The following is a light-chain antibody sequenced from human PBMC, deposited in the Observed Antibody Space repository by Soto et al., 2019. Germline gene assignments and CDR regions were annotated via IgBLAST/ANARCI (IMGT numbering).Light chain of an antibody. V-gene: IGKV3-20*01. CDR1: QTISSTY. CDR2: GAS. Sequence: IVLTQSPGTLSLSPGKRATLSCRASQTISSTYLAWYQQKPGQAPRLLIYGASSRATGIPDRISGSGSGTDFTLTISRLEPEDFAVYYCQQYVKTPITFGQGTRLEIK. J-gene: IGKJ5*01. CDR3: QQYVKTPIT.